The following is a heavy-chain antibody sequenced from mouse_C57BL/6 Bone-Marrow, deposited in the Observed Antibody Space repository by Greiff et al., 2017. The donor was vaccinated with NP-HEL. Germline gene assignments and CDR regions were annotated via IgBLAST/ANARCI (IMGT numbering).Heavy chain of an antibody. D-gene: IGHD2-4*01. CDR3: ARYRRNYEPDY. V-gene: IGHV1-80*01. J-gene: IGHJ2*01. CDR2: IYPGDGDT. CDR1: GYAFSSYW. Sequence: QVQLQQSGAELVKPGASVKISCKASGYAFSSYWMNWVKQRPGKGLEWIGQIYPGDGDTNYNGKFKGKATLTADKSSSTAYMQPISLTSEDSAVYFCARYRRNYEPDYWGQGTTLTVSS.